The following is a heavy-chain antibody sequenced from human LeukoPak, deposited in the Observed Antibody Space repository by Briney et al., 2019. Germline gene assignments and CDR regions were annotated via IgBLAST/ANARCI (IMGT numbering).Heavy chain of an antibody. Sequence: SVKVSCKASGGTFSSYAISWVRQAPGQGLEWMGGTIPIFGTANYAQKFQGRVTITADESTSTAYMELSSLRSEDTAVYYCARDVPRYSGSYYYYYGMDVWGQGTTVTVSS. J-gene: IGHJ6*02. CDR1: GGTFSSYA. CDR3: ARDVPRYSGSYYYYYGMDV. CDR2: TIPIFGTA. V-gene: IGHV1-69*13. D-gene: IGHD1-26*01.